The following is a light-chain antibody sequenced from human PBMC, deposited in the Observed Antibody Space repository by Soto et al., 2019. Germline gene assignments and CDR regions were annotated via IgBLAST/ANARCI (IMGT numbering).Light chain of an antibody. Sequence: DIQMTQSTYSLSASVGDRVTMTCQASQDISNYLNWYQQKPGKAPKLLIYDASNLETGVPSRFSGSGSGTDFTFTISSLQPEDIGIYYCQQYDNRSITFGQGTRLEIK. CDR2: DAS. CDR1: QDISNY. V-gene: IGKV1-33*01. J-gene: IGKJ5*01. CDR3: QQYDNRSIT.